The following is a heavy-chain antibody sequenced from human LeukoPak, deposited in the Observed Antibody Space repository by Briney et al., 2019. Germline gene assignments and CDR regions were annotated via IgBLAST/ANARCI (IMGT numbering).Heavy chain of an antibody. CDR2: IGGSGSST. D-gene: IGHD4-17*01. J-gene: IGHJ4*02. CDR1: GFTFSSYA. CDR3: ARVTGDYHGH. V-gene: IGHV3-23*01. Sequence: GGSLRLSCAASGFTFSSYAMSWVRQAPGKGLEWISSIGGSGSSTYYAGSVKGRFTISRDNAKNSLYLQMNSLRAEDTAVYYCARVTGDYHGHWGQGTLVTVSS.